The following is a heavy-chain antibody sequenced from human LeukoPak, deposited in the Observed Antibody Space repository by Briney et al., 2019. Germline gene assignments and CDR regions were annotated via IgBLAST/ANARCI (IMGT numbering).Heavy chain of an antibody. Sequence: GASVKVSCKASGYTFTSYAMNWVRQAPGQGREWMGWINPKNGGTKLAQRFQGRVILTRDTSINTAYMELSSLTSDDTAIYFCARDPSHYYYTDVWGKGTTVTVSS. CDR2: INPKNGGT. V-gene: IGHV1-2*02. J-gene: IGHJ6*03. CDR3: ARDPSHYYYTDV. CDR1: GYTFTSYA.